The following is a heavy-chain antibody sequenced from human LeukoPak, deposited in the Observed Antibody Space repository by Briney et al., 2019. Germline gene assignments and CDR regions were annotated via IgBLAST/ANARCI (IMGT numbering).Heavy chain of an antibody. CDR1: GGSFSGYY. D-gene: IGHD2-2*01. V-gene: IGHV4-34*01. Sequence: SETLSLTCAVYGGSFSGYYWSWIRQPPGKGLEWIGEINHSGSTNYNPSLKSRVTISVDTSKNQFSLKLSSVTAADTAVYYCARKQGVVRRNWFDPWGQGTLVTVSS. J-gene: IGHJ5*02. CDR2: INHSGST. CDR3: ARKQGVVRRNWFDP.